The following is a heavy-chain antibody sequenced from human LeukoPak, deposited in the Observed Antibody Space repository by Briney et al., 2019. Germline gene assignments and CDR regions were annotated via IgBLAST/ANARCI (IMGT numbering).Heavy chain of an antibody. Sequence: TGGSLRLSCAASGFTFSSYSMNWVRQAPGKGLEWVSPISSSSYIYYADSVKGRFTISRDNAKNSLYLQMNSLRAEDTAVYYCARDRGDYFDYWGQGTLVTVSS. CDR2: ISSSSYI. CDR1: GFTFSSYS. V-gene: IGHV3-21*01. D-gene: IGHD4-17*01. CDR3: ARDRGDYFDY. J-gene: IGHJ4*02.